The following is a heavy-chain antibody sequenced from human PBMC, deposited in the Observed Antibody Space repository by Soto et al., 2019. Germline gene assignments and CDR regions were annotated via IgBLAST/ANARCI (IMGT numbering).Heavy chain of an antibody. Sequence: GGSLRLSCAASGFSVSSSDMSWVRQVPGEGLEWVSVIYSGGSTHDADYVKGRFSVSRDTSKNTVDLQMNSLRAEDTAVYYCAKATYYYDSSGYYHFDYWGQGTLVTVSS. D-gene: IGHD3-22*01. J-gene: IGHJ4*02. V-gene: IGHV3-53*01. CDR3: AKATYYYDSSGYYHFDY. CDR1: GFSVSSSD. CDR2: IYSGGST.